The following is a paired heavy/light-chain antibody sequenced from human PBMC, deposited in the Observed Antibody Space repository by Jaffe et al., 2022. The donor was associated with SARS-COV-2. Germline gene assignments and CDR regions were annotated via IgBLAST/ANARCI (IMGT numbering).Heavy chain of an antibody. D-gene: IGHD3-16*01. CDR2: INQDGSDI. V-gene: IGHV3-7*01. Sequence: DVQLVQSGGTLVQPGGSLRLSCAVSGFTFSKYWMGWVRQAPGRGLEWVAHINQDGSDIYYMDAVKGRFTISRNNARNLLYLQMNSLRAEDTAVYYCIGDGGAWWGQGTLVTVSS. CDR3: IGDGGAW. J-gene: IGHJ4*02. CDR1: GFTFSKYW.
Light chain of an antibody. Sequence: DVVLTQSPLSLPVTLGQPASISCRSSQSLVYSDGNTYLNWFQQRPGQSPRRLIYNVFNRDSGVPDRFSGSVSGTDFTLKISRVEAEDVGVYYCMQHTYWPGTFGQGTKVEIK. CDR3: MQHTYWPGT. V-gene: IGKV2-30*01. J-gene: IGKJ1*01. CDR1: QSLVYSDGNTY. CDR2: NVF.